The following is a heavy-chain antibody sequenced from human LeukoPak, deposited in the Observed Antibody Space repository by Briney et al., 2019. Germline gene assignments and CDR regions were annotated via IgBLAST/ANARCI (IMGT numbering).Heavy chain of an antibody. D-gene: IGHD6-6*01. CDR3: ARSSSSGYDYFDY. CDR2: ISYDGSNK. V-gene: IGHV3-30*04. CDR1: GFTFSSYA. Sequence: GGSLRLSCAASGFTFSSYAMHWVRQAPGKGLEWVAVISYDGSNKYYADSVKGRFTISRDNSKNTLYLQMNSLRAEDTAVYYRARSSSSGYDYFDYWGQGTLVTVSS. J-gene: IGHJ4*02.